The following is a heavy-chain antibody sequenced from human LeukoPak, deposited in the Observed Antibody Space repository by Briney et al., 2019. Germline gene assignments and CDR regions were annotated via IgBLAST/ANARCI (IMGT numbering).Heavy chain of an antibody. Sequence: PGGPLRLSCAASEFSLNNYFMSWVRQAPGKGLEWVSLFYNDGAKYYADSVKGRFTVSRDNSKNTLYLQMNGLRAEDTALYYCARETFDTSGGDSAFDLWGQGTMVTGSS. V-gene: IGHV3-53*01. CDR1: EFSLNNYF. CDR2: FYNDGAK. CDR3: ARETFDTSGGDSAFDL. J-gene: IGHJ3*01. D-gene: IGHD2-21*02.